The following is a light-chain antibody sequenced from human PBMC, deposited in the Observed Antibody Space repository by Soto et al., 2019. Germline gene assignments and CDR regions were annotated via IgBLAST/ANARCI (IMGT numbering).Light chain of an antibody. CDR2: KES. V-gene: IGKV1-5*03. CDR3: EQYNSYSRT. J-gene: IGKJ1*01. Sequence: DIQMTQSPSTLSASVGDRVTITCRASQSISSWLAWYQQKPGKAPKLLIYKESSLESGVPSRFSGSGSGTEFTLTISSLQPDDFASYYCEQYNSYSRTVGQGTKVEIK. CDR1: QSISSW.